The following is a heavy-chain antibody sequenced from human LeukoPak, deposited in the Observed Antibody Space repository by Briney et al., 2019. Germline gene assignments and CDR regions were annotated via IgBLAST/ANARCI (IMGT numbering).Heavy chain of an antibody. V-gene: IGHV3-30*04. J-gene: IGHJ4*02. CDR2: ISYDDGSNK. Sequence: PGGSLRLSCSASGFTFTSHVMHWVRQAPGKGLEWVALISYDDGSNKYYADSVKGRFTISRDNSKNTLYLQMNSLRTEDTAVYYCARDVRQGYSYGFHYWGQGTLVTVSS. CDR3: ARDVRQGYSYGFHY. CDR1: GFTFTSHV. D-gene: IGHD5-18*01.